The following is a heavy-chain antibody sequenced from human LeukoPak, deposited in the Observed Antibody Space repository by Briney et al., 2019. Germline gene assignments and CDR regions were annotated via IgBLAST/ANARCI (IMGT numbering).Heavy chain of an antibody. V-gene: IGHV1-46*01. CDR1: GYTFTSYY. J-gene: IGHJ4*02. CDR3: AREYRGWAFGY. D-gene: IGHD6-19*01. Sequence: ASVEVSCKASGYTFTSYYMHWVRQAPGQGLEWMGIINPSGGSTSYAQKFQGRVTMTRDTSTSTVYMELSSLRSEDTAVYYCAREYRGWAFGYWGQGTLVTVSS. CDR2: INPSGGST.